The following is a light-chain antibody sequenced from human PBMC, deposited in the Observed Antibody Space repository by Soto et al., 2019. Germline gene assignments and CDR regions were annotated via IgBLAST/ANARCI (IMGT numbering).Light chain of an antibody. CDR1: QSISSW. J-gene: IGKJ1*01. Sequence: DIQMTQSPSTLSASVGDRVTITCRASQSISSWLAWYQQKPGKAPKVLIYDASTLESGVPSRFSGGGSGTEFPLTITSLQPDDFATYYCQEYTTYSRTFGQGTKVEVK. V-gene: IGKV1-5*01. CDR3: QEYTTYSRT. CDR2: DAS.